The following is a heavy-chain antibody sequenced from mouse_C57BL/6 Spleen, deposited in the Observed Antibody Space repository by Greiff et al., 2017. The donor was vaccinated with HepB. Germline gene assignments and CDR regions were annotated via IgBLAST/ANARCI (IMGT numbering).Heavy chain of an antibody. J-gene: IGHJ4*01. CDR3: ARSRYYYGSSYDYAMDY. CDR2: INPGSGGT. V-gene: IGHV1-54*01. D-gene: IGHD1-1*01. CDR1: GYAFTNYL. Sequence: QVQLQQSGAELVRPGTSVKVSCKASGYAFTNYLIEWVKQRPGQGLEWIGVINPGSGGTNYNEKFKGKATLTADKSSSTAYMQLSSLTSEDSAVYFCARSRYYYGSSYDYAMDYWGQGTSVTVSS.